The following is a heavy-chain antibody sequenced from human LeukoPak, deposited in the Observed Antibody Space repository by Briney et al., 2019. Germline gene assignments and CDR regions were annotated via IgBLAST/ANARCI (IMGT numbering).Heavy chain of an antibody. D-gene: IGHD2-15*01. CDR2: IWYDGSKK. CDR3: AKDRGGYCSGDRCYYYYYYMDV. J-gene: IGHJ6*03. V-gene: IGHV3-30*02. Sequence: GGSLRLSCTASGFKFGEYGMSWFRQAPGKGLEWVALIWYDGSKKYYADSVKGRFTISRDNSKNTLYLQMNTLRAEDTAIYYCAKDRGGYCSGDRCYYYYYYMDVWGKGTTVTVSS. CDR1: GFKFGEYG.